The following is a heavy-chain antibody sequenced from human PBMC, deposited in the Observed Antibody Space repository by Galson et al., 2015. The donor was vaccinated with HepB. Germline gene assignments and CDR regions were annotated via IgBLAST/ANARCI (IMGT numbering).Heavy chain of an antibody. Sequence: SVKVSCKASGYTFTGYYMHWVRQAPGQGLEWMGRINPNSGGTNYAQKFQGRVTMTRDTSISTAYMELSRLRSDDTAVYYCARDRSSVLEWLLRPNWFDPWGQGTLVTVSS. CDR3: ARDRSSVLEWLLRPNWFDP. D-gene: IGHD3-3*01. V-gene: IGHV1-2*06. CDR2: INPNSGGT. J-gene: IGHJ5*02. CDR1: GYTFTGYY.